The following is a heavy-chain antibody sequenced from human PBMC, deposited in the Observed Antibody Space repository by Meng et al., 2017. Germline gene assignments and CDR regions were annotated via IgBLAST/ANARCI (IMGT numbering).Heavy chain of an antibody. CDR3: ARASDSSGYLDAFDI. D-gene: IGHD3-22*01. V-gene: IGHV3-30*04. CDR2: ISYDGSNK. CDR1: GFTFSSYA. Sequence: GGSLRLSCAASGFTFSSYAMHWVRQAPGKGLEWVAVISYDGSNKYYADSVKGRFTISRDNSKNTLYLQMNSLRAEDTAVYYCARASDSSGYLDAFDIWGQGTMVTVSS. J-gene: IGHJ3*02.